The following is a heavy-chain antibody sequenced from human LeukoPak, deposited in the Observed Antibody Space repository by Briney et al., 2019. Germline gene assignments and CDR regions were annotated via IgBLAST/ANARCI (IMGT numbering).Heavy chain of an antibody. CDR1: GFTFSDYY. Sequence: GGSLRLSCAASGFTFSDYYMSWIRQAPGKGLEWVSYISSSGSTIYYADSVKGRFTISRDNAKNSLYLQMNSLRAEDTAVYYCARDPARLRYRDAFDIWGHGTMVTVSS. J-gene: IGHJ3*02. CDR3: ARDPARLRYRDAFDI. CDR2: ISSSGSTI. V-gene: IGHV3-11*04. D-gene: IGHD5-12*01.